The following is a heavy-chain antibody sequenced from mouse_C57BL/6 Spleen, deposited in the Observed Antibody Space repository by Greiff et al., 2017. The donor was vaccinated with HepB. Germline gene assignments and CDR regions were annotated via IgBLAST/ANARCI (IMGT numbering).Heavy chain of an antibody. J-gene: IGHJ2*01. CDR3: TRSGRDYFDY. CDR2: ISPGNSDP. D-gene: IGHD4-1*01. CDR1: GYPFTSYW. V-gene: IGHV1-5*01. Sequence: VQLQQPGAELVMPGASVKMSCKTSGYPFTSYWLHWVKQRPGQGLEWLGAISPGNSDPSYNQKFKGKAKLTAVTSASTAYMELSSLTNEDSAVYYCTRSGRDYFDYWGQGTTLTVSS.